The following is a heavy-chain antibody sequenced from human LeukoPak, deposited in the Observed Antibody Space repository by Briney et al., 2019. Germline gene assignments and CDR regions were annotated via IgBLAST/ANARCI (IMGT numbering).Heavy chain of an antibody. D-gene: IGHD2/OR15-2a*01. CDR2: VNVDGRST. Sequence: GGSLRLSCAAFGFTFSSYWMHWVRQAPGKGLVWVSRVNVDGRSTTYADSVKGRLTISRDNAKKTLYLQINSLRPEDTAFYYCARGIGIGAFDTWGRGTKVTVSS. J-gene: IGHJ3*02. CDR1: GFTFSSYW. CDR3: ARGIGIGAFDT. V-gene: IGHV3-74*01.